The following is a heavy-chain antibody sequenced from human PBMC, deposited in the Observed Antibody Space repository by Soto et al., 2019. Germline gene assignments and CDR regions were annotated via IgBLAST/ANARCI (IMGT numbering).Heavy chain of an antibody. V-gene: IGHV3-72*01. Sequence: EVQLAESGGGLVQPGGSLRLSCAASGFTFSDHYMDWVRQAPGKGLEWVGRSRDKVHSHTTEYAASVKGRFTIPRADSETSLYLQMNSLNTEDTAVYYCARGVVSTGYFDYWGQGTRVTVSS. J-gene: IGHJ4*02. CDR2: SRDKVHSHTT. CDR1: GFTFSDHY. D-gene: IGHD5-12*01. CDR3: ARGVVSTGYFDY.